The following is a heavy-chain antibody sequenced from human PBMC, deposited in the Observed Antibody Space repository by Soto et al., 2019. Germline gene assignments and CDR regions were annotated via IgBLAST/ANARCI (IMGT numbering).Heavy chain of an antibody. D-gene: IGHD5-18*01. CDR3: TTDYSYGYRAFDY. CDR2: IKSKTDGGTT. V-gene: IGHV3-15*07. Sequence: GGSLRPSCAASGFTFSNAWMNWVRPAPGKGLEWVGRIKSKTDGGTTDYAAPVKGRFTISRDDAKNMVYLQMNSLKSEDTAVYYCTTDYSYGYRAFDYWGQGTLVTVSS. CDR1: GFTFSNAW. J-gene: IGHJ4*02.